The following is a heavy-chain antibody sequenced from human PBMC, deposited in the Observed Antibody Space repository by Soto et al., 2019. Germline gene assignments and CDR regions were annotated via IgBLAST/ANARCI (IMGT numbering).Heavy chain of an antibody. CDR1: GDTFSTYT. V-gene: IGHV1-69*01. Sequence: QAQLVQSGAEVKKPGSSVKVSCKASGDTFSTYTVSWVRQAPGQGLEWMGGIIPMFATADYAQKFQGRVTITADESTSTAYMELSSLRSEDTAVYYCTREGSVEYWGQGTLVTVSS. D-gene: IGHD6-19*01. CDR3: TREGSVEY. CDR2: IIPMFATA. J-gene: IGHJ4*02.